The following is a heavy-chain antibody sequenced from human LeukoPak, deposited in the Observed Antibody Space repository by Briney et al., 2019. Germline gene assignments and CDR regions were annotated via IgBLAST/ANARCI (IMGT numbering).Heavy chain of an antibody. CDR1: GGSISSSSYY. Sequence: SETLSLTCTVSGGSISSSSYYWGWIRQPPGKGLEWIGSIYYSGITYYSPSLKSRVTISVYTYKNQFSLQLSSVTAADTAVYYCATKNWNVFDYWGQGTLVTVSS. CDR2: IYYSGIT. V-gene: IGHV4-39*07. D-gene: IGHD1-1*01. CDR3: ATKNWNVFDY. J-gene: IGHJ4*02.